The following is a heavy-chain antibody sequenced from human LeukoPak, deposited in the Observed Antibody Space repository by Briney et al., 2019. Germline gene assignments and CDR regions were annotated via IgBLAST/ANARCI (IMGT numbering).Heavy chain of an antibody. D-gene: IGHD6-13*01. V-gene: IGHV1-8*01. Sequence: ASVKVSCKASGYTFTSYDINWVRQATGQGLEWMGWMNPNSGNTGYAQKFQGRVTMTRNTSISTAYMELSSLRSEDTAVYYCARETNSSSWRALDYWGQGTLVTVSS. J-gene: IGHJ4*02. CDR1: GYTFTSYD. CDR2: MNPNSGNT. CDR3: ARETNSSSWRALDY.